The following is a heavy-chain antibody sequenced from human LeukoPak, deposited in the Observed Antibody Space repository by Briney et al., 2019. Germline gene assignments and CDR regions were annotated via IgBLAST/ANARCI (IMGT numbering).Heavy chain of an antibody. J-gene: IGHJ4*02. CDR2: ISDRGGA. Sequence: SETLSLTCTVSGGSISNYDWSWIRQPPGKEPGGIGNISDRGGATYNPSLKSRVTMSVDTSKTHFSLKLNSVTAADTAVYYCARLPSHWGQGTLVTVSS. CDR1: GGSISNYD. CDR3: ARLPSH. V-gene: IGHV4-59*08.